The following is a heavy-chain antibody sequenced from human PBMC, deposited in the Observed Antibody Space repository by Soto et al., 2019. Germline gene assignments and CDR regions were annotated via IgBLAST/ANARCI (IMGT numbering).Heavy chain of an antibody. V-gene: IGHV4-4*02. CDR3: ARNGYYCMDV. Sequence: QVQLQESGPGLVKPSGTLSLICAVSSGSVSSGNWWSWVRQPPGKGLEWIGEVHHSGRTHYDPSLESRVTISVDKSKNQFSLRLSSVTAADTAVYYCARNGYYCMDVWGKGTSVTVSS. CDR2: VHHSGRT. J-gene: IGHJ6*03. CDR1: SGSVSSGNW.